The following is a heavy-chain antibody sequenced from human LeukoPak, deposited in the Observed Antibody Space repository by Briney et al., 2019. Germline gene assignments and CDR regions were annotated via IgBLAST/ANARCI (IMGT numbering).Heavy chain of an antibody. Sequence: PSETLSLTCTVSGGSISSYYWSLIRQPPGKGLEWIGYIYYSGSTNYNPSLKSRVTISVDTSKNQFSLKLSSVTAADTAVYYCARVAQPPMIVGVEYYFDYWGQGTLVTVSS. CDR1: GGSISSYY. V-gene: IGHV4-59*12. CDR2: IYYSGST. D-gene: IGHD3-22*01. J-gene: IGHJ4*02. CDR3: ARVAQPPMIVGVEYYFDY.